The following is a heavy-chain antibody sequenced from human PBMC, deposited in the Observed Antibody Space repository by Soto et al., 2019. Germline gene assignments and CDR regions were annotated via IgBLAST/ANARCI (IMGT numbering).Heavy chain of an antibody. V-gene: IGHV4-4*02. Sequence: SETLSLTCAVSGGSISTSNWWSWVRQPPGKGLEWIGEVYRTGSTNYNPSLESRLTISVDKSKNQFSLKLTSVTAADTAVYYCARLGGYYQAFDSWGHGALVTVSS. CDR2: VYRTGST. CDR1: GGSISTSNW. CDR3: ARLGGYYQAFDS. J-gene: IGHJ4*01. D-gene: IGHD3-22*01.